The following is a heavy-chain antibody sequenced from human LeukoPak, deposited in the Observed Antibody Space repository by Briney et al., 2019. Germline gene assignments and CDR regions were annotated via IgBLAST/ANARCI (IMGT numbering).Heavy chain of an antibody. CDR2: ISAYNGNT. J-gene: IGHJ4*02. Sequence: ASVKVSCKASGYTFTSYGISWVRQAPGQGLEWMGWISAYNGNTNYAQKLQGRVTMTTDTSTSTAYMELRSLRSDDTAVYYCARDPSGGYYDSSGYYLSGALGYFDYWGQGTLVTVSS. V-gene: IGHV1-18*01. D-gene: IGHD3-22*01. CDR1: GYTFTSYG. CDR3: ARDPSGGYYDSSGYYLSGALGYFDY.